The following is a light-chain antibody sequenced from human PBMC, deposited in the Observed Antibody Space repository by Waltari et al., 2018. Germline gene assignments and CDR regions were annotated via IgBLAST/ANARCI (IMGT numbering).Light chain of an antibody. CDR1: QSIGNN. CDR3: QHFNSYPFI. Sequence: DIHKTQSHSTLSVSVGDRVTIHCRASQSIGNNLAWYQQKPGKAPKLLIFMASTLQREVPSRFSGSGSGTEFALTISGLQADDFATYFCQHFNSYPFIFGRGTKLEIK. CDR2: MAS. J-gene: IGKJ2*01. V-gene: IGKV1-5*03.